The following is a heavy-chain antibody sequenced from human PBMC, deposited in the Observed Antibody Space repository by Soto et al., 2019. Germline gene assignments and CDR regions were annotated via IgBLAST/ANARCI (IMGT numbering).Heavy chain of an antibody. D-gene: IGHD2-15*01. Sequence: EVQLVESGGALVQPGGYLRLSCAASGFTVSSKYMSWVRQAPGKGLEWVSLIQSGGTTYYADSVKGRFTISRDTSENTLHLQMDRLRAEDTAVYYGARDDVLCDGGRCYGVPLDVWGDGTAVAVSS. CDR1: GFTVSSKY. CDR2: IQSGGTT. J-gene: IGHJ6*04. V-gene: IGHV3-66*01. CDR3: ARDDVLCDGGRCYGVPLDV.